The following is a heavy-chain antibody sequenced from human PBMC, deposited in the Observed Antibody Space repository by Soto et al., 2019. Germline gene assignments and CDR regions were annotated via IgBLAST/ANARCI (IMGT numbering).Heavy chain of an antibody. CDR1: GFSLSNARMG. J-gene: IGHJ4*02. D-gene: IGHD3-9*01. CDR2: IFSNDEK. CDR3: ARSLGDILTGGYFDY. Sequence: QVTLKESGPVLVKPTETLTLTCTVSGFSLSNARMGVSWIRQPPGKALEWLAHIFSNDEKSYSTSLKSRLTISKDTSKSQVVITMTNMDPVDTATSYCARSLGDILTGGYFDYWGQGTLVTVSS. V-gene: IGHV2-26*01.